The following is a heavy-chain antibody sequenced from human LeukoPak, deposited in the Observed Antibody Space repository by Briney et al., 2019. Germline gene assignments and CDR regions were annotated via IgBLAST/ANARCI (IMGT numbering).Heavy chain of an antibody. D-gene: IGHD4-17*01. CDR2: INPNSGGT. J-gene: IGHJ4*02. V-gene: IGHV1-2*02. CDR3: ARADYGDYGGIDY. Sequence: ASVTVSCKASGYTFTGYYMHWVRQAPGQGLEWMGWINPNSGGTNYAQKFQGRVTMTRDTSISTAYMELSRLRSDDTAVYYCARADYGDYGGIDYWGQGTLVTVSS. CDR1: GYTFTGYY.